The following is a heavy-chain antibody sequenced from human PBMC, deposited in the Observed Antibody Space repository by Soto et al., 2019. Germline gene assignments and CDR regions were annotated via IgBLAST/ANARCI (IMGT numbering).Heavy chain of an antibody. J-gene: IGHJ4*02. CDR2: IYYSGST. Sequence: QVQLQESGPGLVKPSQTLSLTCTVSGGSISSGGYYWSWIRQHPGQGLEWIGYIYYSGSTYYNPSLKSRVSISVDTSKNQLSLKLNSVTAADTAVYYCARSSTSANYFDYWGQGTLVTVSS. D-gene: IGHD2-2*01. CDR3: ARSSTSANYFDY. CDR1: GGSISSGGYY. V-gene: IGHV4-31*03.